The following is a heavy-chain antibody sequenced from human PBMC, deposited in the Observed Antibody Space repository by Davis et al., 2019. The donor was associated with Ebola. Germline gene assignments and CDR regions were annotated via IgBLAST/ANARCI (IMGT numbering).Heavy chain of an antibody. CDR2: INIYNGNK. D-gene: IGHD1-26*01. V-gene: IGHV1-18*04. J-gene: IGHJ2*01. Sequence: ASVKVSCKTSGYTFTAHFVHWVRQAPGQGLEWMGWINIYNGNKHYVPKFQDRLTMTTDTFTSTAYMDLRSLRYDDTAVYYCVRVNSGTDFDLWGRGTLVTVSS. CDR3: VRVNSGTDFDL. CDR1: GYTFTAHF.